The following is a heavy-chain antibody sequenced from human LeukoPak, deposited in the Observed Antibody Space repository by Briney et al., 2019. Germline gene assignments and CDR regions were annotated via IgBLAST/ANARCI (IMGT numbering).Heavy chain of an antibody. J-gene: IGHJ6*03. CDR2: ISGSGTTI. CDR1: GFTFSSYE. Sequence: GGSLRLSCAASGFTFSSYEMNWVREAPGKGLEWISYISGSGTTIYYANSVEGRFTISRDNAKNSLYLQMNSLRAEDTAVYYCASGYRYGLPMDVWGKGTTVTVSS. CDR3: ASGYRYGLPMDV. V-gene: IGHV3-48*03. D-gene: IGHD5-18*01.